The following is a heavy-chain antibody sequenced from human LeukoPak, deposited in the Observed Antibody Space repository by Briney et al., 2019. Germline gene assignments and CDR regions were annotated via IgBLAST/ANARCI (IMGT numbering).Heavy chain of an antibody. Sequence: SETLSLTCIVSGGSISSYSWNWIRQSPGKGLEWVGYISHSGTTSYNSSLKSRVTISVDTSKNQLSLKLTSVTAADTAVYYCARWDDSDWGFGNWGPGTLVTVSP. CDR2: ISHSGTT. V-gene: IGHV4-59*08. CDR1: GGSISSYS. J-gene: IGHJ4*02. D-gene: IGHD6-19*01. CDR3: ARWDDSDWGFGN.